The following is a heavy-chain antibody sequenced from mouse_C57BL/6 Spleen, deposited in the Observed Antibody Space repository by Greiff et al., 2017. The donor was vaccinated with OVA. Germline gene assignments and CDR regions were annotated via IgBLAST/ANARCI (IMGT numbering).Heavy chain of an antibody. CDR3: ARGDGYDRAWFAY. V-gene: IGHV1-66*01. Sequence: QVQLQQSGPELVKPGASVKISCKASGYSFTSYYIHWVKQRPGQGLEWIGWIYPGSGNTKYNEKFKGKATLTADTSSSTAYMQLSSLTSEDSAVYYCARGDGYDRAWFAYWGQGTLVTVSA. CDR2: IYPGSGNT. D-gene: IGHD2-2*01. CDR1: GYSFTSYY. J-gene: IGHJ3*01.